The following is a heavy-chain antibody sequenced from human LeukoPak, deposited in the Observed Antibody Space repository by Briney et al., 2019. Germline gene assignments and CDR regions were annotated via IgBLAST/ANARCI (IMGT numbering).Heavy chain of an antibody. V-gene: IGHV1-18*01. CDR1: GYTFTSYG. Sequence: GASVKVSCKASGYTFTSYGINWVRQAPGQGLEWMGWISGYNGNTNYAQKLQGRVAMTTDTSTSTAYMELRSLRSDDTAVYYCARGEFRGAFPAPEYFHHWGQGTLVTVSS. CDR3: ARGEFRGAFPAPEYFHH. D-gene: IGHD3-10*01. CDR2: ISGYNGNT. J-gene: IGHJ1*01.